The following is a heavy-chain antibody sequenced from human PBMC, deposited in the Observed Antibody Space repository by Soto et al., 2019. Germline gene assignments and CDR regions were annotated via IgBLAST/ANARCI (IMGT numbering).Heavy chain of an antibody. J-gene: IGHJ4*02. CDR3: ARNPYDSWSGYGLDYYFDY. CDR2: ISSSSSYI. V-gene: IGHV3-21*01. CDR1: GFTFSSYS. D-gene: IGHD3-3*01. Sequence: GGSLRLSCAASGFTFSSYSMNWVRQAPGKGLEWVSSISSSSSYIYYADSVKGRFTISRDNAKNSLYLQMNSLRAEDTAVDYCARNPYDSWSGYGLDYYFDYWGQGTLVTVSS.